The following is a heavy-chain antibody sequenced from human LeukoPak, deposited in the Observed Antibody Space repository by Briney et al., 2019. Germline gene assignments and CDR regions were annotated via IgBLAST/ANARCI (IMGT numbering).Heavy chain of an antibody. D-gene: IGHD1-1*01. Sequence: GGSLRLSCAASGFTFSSYGMHWVRQAPGKGLEWVANIKQDGSEKYYVDSVKGRFTISRDNAKNSLYLQMNSLRAEDTAVYYCARGGSGSHYYFDYWGQGTLVTVSS. CDR1: GFTFSSYG. CDR2: IKQDGSEK. J-gene: IGHJ4*02. V-gene: IGHV3-7*01. CDR3: ARGGSGSHYYFDY.